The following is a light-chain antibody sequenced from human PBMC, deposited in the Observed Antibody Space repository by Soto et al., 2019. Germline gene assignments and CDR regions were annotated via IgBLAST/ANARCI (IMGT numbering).Light chain of an antibody. CDR2: GVS. J-gene: IGKJ5*01. V-gene: IGKV3-15*01. CDR1: QSVSSN. CDR3: QQYNNWPPIT. Sequence: EIVMTQSPATLSASPGERATLSCRVSQSVSSNLAWYQQKPGQAPRLLIYGVSTRATGTPARFSGSGSGTEFTLTIGSLQSEDFAVYYCQQYNNWPPITFGQGTRLEIK.